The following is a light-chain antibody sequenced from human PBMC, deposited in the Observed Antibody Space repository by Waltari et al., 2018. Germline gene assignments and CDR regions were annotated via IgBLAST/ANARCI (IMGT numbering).Light chain of an antibody. CDR1: QGINKW. Sequence: DIQMTQSPSSGSASIGDRVTITCRASQGINKWLVWYQQKPGKAPNVLIYAASILQSGVPSRFSGSGFGTDFTLTISSLQPEDFATYFCQQANSLPFTFGGGTKVEIK. V-gene: IGKV1-12*02. CDR3: QQANSLPFT. CDR2: AAS. J-gene: IGKJ4*01.